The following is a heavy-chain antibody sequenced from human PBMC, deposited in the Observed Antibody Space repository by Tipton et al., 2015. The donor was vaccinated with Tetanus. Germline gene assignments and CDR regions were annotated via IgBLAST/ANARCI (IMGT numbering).Heavy chain of an antibody. J-gene: IGHJ6*02. CDR1: GGSISSYY. CDR3: ARLLYWSYPDYYYGMDV. Sequence: TLSLTCTVSGGSISSYYWSWIRQPPGKGLEWIGYIYYSGSTNYNPSLKSRVTISVDTSKNQFSLKLGSVTAADTAVYYCARLLYWSYPDYYYGMDVWGQGTTVTVSS. CDR2: IYYSGST. V-gene: IGHV4-59*01. D-gene: IGHD1-7*01.